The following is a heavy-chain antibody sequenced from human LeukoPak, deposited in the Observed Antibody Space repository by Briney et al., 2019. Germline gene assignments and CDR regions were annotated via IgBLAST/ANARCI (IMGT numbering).Heavy chain of an antibody. CDR2: VTHSGSA. CDR1: GESFNDYY. V-gene: IGHV4-34*01. J-gene: IGHJ5*02. CDR3: ARERASNNPDNWFDP. Sequence: HSKTLSLTCAVYGESFNDYYWSWIRHSPTKGLEWIGEVTHSGSAKYNPSLRSRVTISADKTKKQFFLRLSTVAAANSGVYYCARERASNNPDNWFDPWGQGTLVTVSS.